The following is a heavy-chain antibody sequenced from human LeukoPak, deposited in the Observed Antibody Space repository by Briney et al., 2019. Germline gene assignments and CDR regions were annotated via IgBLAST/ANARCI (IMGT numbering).Heavy chain of an antibody. Sequence: GGSLRLSCVASGFAFSRSWMSWVRQAPGKGLEWVGNVQPDGSEQYPVDSVKGRFTTSRDNSRNSLFLQMSSLRVEDTAVYYCATYRQVLLPFESWGQGTLVTVSS. CDR1: GFAFSRSW. V-gene: IGHV3-7*01. D-gene: IGHD5-18*01. CDR3: ATYRQVLLPFES. CDR2: VQPDGSEQ. J-gene: IGHJ4*02.